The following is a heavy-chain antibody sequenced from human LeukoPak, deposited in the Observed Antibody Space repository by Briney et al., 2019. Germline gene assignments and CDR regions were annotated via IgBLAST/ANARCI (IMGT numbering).Heavy chain of an antibody. D-gene: IGHD2-8*01. CDR2: LYPGGNKA. J-gene: IGHJ4*02. CDR3: ASEVPRTSRFDH. CDR1: GLTLTTIY. Sequence: ASVTVSCEASGLTLTTIYMHWVRQAPGQGLEWVAVLYPGGNKAIYAQRFQGRFTLTRDTSTNTVYMEVTSLASEDTATYYCASEVPRTSRFDHWGQGTLVTVSS. V-gene: IGHV1-46*01.